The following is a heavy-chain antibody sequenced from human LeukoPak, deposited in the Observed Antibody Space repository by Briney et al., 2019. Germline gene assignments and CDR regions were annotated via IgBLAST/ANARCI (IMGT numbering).Heavy chain of an antibody. CDR2: IWYDGSNK. CDR1: GFTFSSYG. V-gene: IGHV3-33*01. D-gene: IGHD6-13*01. Sequence: PGGSLRLSCAASGFTFSSYGMHWVRQAPGKGLEWVAVIWYDGSNKYYADTVKGRFTISRDNSKNTLYLQMNSLRAEDTAVYYCARDVEQQLVLNNWFDPWGQGTLVTVSS. J-gene: IGHJ5*02. CDR3: ARDVEQQLVLNNWFDP.